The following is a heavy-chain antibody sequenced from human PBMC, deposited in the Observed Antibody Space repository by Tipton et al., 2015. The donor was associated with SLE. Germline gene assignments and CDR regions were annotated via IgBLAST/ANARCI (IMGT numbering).Heavy chain of an antibody. V-gene: IGHV3-30*02. Sequence: SLRLSCATSGFTFSTSNMHWVRQAPGKGLEWVSLIRFDRDHQYNADSVKGRFTTSRDSSTSTVYLQMNSLRIEDTAVYYCAKDGSNWNLDYWGLGTLVTVSS. CDR2: IRFDRDHQ. CDR3: AKDGSNWNLDY. CDR1: GFTFSTSN. D-gene: IGHD1-1*01. J-gene: IGHJ4*02.